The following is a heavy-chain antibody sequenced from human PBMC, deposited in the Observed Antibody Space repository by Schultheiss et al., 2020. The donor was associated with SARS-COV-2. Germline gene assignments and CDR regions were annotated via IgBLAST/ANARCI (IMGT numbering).Heavy chain of an antibody. J-gene: IGHJ4*02. CDR2: INPSGGST. CDR1: GYTFTDYF. Sequence: ASVKVSCKASGYTFTDYFVFWVRQAPGQGLEWMGIINPSGGSTSYAQKFQGRVTMTRDTSTSTVYMELSSLRSDDTAVYYCARVLSSSWHFDYWGQGTLVTVSS. V-gene: IGHV1-46*01. D-gene: IGHD6-13*01. CDR3: ARVLSSSWHFDY.